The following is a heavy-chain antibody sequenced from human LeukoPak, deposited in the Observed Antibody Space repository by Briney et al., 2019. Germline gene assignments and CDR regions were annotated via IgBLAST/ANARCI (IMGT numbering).Heavy chain of an antibody. CDR1: GFTLNDYA. J-gene: IGHJ5*02. Sequence: GESLRLSCVASGFTLNDYALHWVRQAPGKGLEWIPLISGDGDSTYYADSVKGRFNISRDNSKNSLYLQMSSLRADDTAVYYCAKGVRSGTYYNCFDPWGQGTLVTVSS. V-gene: IGHV3-43*02. CDR2: ISGDGDST. D-gene: IGHD1-26*01. CDR3: AKGVRSGTYYNCFDP.